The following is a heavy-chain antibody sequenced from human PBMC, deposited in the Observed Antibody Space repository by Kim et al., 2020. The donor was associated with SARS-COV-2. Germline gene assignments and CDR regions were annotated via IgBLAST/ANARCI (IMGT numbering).Heavy chain of an antibody. V-gene: IGHV3-15*01. D-gene: IGHD2-8*01. J-gene: IGHJ4*02. CDR3: TTRGRYCTNGVCYTSDY. CDR1: GFTFSNAW. CDR2: IKSKTDGGTT. Sequence: GGSLRLSCAASGFTFSNAWMSWVRQAPGKGLEWVGRIKSKTDGGTTDYAAPVKGRFTISRDDSKNTLYLQMNSLKTEDTAVYYCTTRGRYCTNGVCYTSDYWGQGTLVTVSS.